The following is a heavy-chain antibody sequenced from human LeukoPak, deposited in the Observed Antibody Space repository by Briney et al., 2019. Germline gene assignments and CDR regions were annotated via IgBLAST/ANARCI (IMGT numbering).Heavy chain of an antibody. D-gene: IGHD3-10*01. CDR3: ARVAPVQHGSGSYYQDY. CDR1: GYTFTSYY. CDR2: INPNTGDT. Sequence: SVKVSCKACGYTFTSYYMHWVRQPPGQGLEWVGWINPNTGDTNYEHKFQGRVTMTRDTSISTAYMELSRLRSDDTAVYYCARVAPVQHGSGSYYQDYWGQGTLVTVSS. V-gene: IGHV1-2*02. J-gene: IGHJ4*02.